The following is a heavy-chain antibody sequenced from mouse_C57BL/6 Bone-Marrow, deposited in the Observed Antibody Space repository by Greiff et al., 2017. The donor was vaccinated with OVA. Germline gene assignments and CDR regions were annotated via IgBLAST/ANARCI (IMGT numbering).Heavy chain of an antibody. CDR1: GYTFTSYW. CDR2: IYPGNSDT. D-gene: IGHD1-1*01. V-gene: IGHV1-5*01. Sequence: VQLKEPGTVLVRPGASVKMSCKTSGYTFTSYWMHWVKQRPGQGLEWIGAIYPGNSDTSYNQKFKGKAKLTAVTSASTASMELSSLTNEDSAVYYCSVYYGSSFWFAYWGQGTLVTVSA. J-gene: IGHJ3*01. CDR3: SVYYGSSFWFAY.